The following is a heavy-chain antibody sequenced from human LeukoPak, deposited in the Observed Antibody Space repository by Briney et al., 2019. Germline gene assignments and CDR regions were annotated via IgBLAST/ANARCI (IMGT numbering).Heavy chain of an antibody. CDR1: GFTFSDHY. CDR2: IRNKANSYTT. J-gene: IGHJ4*02. Sequence: GGSLRLSCAASGFTFSDHYMDWVRQAPGKGLEWVGRIRNKANSYTTEYAASVRGRFTISRDDSKNSLYLQMNSLKTEDTAVYYCSRGPPDYWGQGTLVTVSS. V-gene: IGHV3-72*01. CDR3: SRGPPDY.